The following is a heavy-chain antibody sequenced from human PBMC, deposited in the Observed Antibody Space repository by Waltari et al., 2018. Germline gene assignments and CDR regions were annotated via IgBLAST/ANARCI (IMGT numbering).Heavy chain of an antibody. CDR1: GFTFSSYG. CDR3: AKSNRLTGYYHFDY. D-gene: IGHD3-9*01. V-gene: IGHV3-30*18. J-gene: IGHJ4*02. Sequence: QVQLVESGGGVVQPGRSLRLSCAASGFTFSSYGMHWVRQAPGKGLEWGAVISYDGSNKYDADSVKGRFTISRDNSKNTLYLQMNSLRAEDTAVYYCAKSNRLTGYYHFDYWGQGTLVTVSS. CDR2: ISYDGSNK.